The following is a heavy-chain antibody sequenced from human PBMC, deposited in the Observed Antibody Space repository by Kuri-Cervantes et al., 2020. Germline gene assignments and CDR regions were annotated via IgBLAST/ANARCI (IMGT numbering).Heavy chain of an antibody. D-gene: IGHD3-22*01. V-gene: IGHV3-9*01. CDR1: GFTFDDYA. CDR3: AREGSYYYDSSGYGDY. J-gene: IGHJ4*02. CDR2: ISWNSGSI. Sequence: LSLTCAASGFTFDDYAMHWVRQAPGKGLEWVSGISWNSGSIGYADSVKGRFTISRDNAKNSLYLQMNSLRAEDTALYYCAREGSYYYDSSGYGDYWGQGTLVTVSS.